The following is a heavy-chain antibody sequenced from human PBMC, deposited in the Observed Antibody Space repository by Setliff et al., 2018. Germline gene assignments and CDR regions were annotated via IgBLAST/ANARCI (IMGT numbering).Heavy chain of an antibody. Sequence: QTGGSLRLSCAASGFTFSTYRMHWVRQAPGKGLEWVAVIWDDGGNKYHADSVKGRFTISRDNSKNTLYLQMNSLRPEDTAVYYCARICSGSGCYAGLESWGQGTPVTVSS. V-gene: IGHV3-33*08. D-gene: IGHD2-15*01. J-gene: IGHJ4*02. CDR3: ARICSGSGCYAGLES. CDR1: GFTFSTYR. CDR2: IWDDGGNK.